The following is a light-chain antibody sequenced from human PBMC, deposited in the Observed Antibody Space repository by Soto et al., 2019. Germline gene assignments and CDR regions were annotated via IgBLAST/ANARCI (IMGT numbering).Light chain of an antibody. CDR2: GAS. Sequence: EIVLTQSPGTLSLSPGERDTLSCRASQSVSSSYLAWYQQKPVQAPRLLIYGASSRATGIPDRFSGSGSGTDFTLTISRLEPEDFAVYYCQQYGSSPLTFGGGTKV. V-gene: IGKV3-20*01. CDR1: QSVSSSY. J-gene: IGKJ4*01. CDR3: QQYGSSPLT.